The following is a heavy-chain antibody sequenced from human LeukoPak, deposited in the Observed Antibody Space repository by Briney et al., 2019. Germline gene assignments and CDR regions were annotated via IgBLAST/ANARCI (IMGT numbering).Heavy chain of an antibody. J-gene: IGHJ1*01. CDR3: AREGGGSYPNAEYFQH. Sequence: GASVKVSCKASGGTFSSYAISWVRQAPGQGLEWMGGIIPILGTANYAQKFQGRVTITADESTRTAYMELSSLRSEDTAVYYCAREGGGSYPNAEYFQHWGQGTLVTVSS. CDR2: IIPILGTA. V-gene: IGHV1-69*13. D-gene: IGHD1-26*01. CDR1: GGTFSSYA.